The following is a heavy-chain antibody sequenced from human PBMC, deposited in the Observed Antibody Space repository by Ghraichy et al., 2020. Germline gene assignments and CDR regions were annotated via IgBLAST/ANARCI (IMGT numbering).Heavy chain of an antibody. Sequence: ASVKVSCKASGYTFTSYDINWVRQATGQGLEWMGWVNPNSGNTNYAQKFQGRVTMTRDTSISTAYMELSSLRSEDTAVYYCATSGINGYFQHWGQGTLVTVSS. V-gene: IGHV1-8*01. CDR2: VNPNSGNT. CDR3: ATSGINGYFQH. D-gene: IGHD1-26*01. CDR1: GYTFTSYD. J-gene: IGHJ1*01.